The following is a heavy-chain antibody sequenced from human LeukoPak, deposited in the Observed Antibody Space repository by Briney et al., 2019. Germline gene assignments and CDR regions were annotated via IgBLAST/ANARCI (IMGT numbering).Heavy chain of an antibody. J-gene: IGHJ6*02. CDR2: IYYSGST. D-gene: IGHD3-22*01. CDR1: GGSISSYY. CDR3: ARPKYYYDSSGYNNYYYGMDV. Sequence: SETLSLTCTVSGGSISSYYWSWIRQPPGKGLEWIGYIYYSGSTNYNPSLKSRVTISVDTSKNQFSLKLSSVTAADTAVYYCARPKYYYDSSGYNNYYYGMDVWGQGTTVTVSS. V-gene: IGHV4-59*12.